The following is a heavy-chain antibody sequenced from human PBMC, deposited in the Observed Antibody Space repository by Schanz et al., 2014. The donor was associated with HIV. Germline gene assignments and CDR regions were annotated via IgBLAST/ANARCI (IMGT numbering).Heavy chain of an antibody. CDR1: DYLFSRYG. CDR3: AREKTTLNWFDP. J-gene: IGHJ5*02. Sequence: QVPVVQSGAEVKKPGSSVKVSCTASDYLFSRYGINWVRQAPGQGLEWMGWISPSNGNTNYAQKFQGRVTMTTDTSTSTAYMDLRSLRSDDTAVYYCAREKTTLNWFDPWGQGMLVTVSS. CDR2: ISPSNGNT. V-gene: IGHV1-18*01.